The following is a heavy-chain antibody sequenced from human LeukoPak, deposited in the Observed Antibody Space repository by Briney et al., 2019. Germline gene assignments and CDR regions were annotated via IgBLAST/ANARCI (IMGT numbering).Heavy chain of an antibody. V-gene: IGHV3-7*03. CDR1: GFTFSSYW. CDR2: IKQDGSEK. Sequence: PGGSLRLSCAAPGFTFSSYWMSWVRQAPGKGLEWVANIKQDGSEKYYVDSVKGRFTISRDNAKNSLYLQMNSLRAEDTAVYYCARVSGYSGYYDYWGQGTLVTVSS. J-gene: IGHJ4*02. D-gene: IGHD5-12*01. CDR3: ARVSGYSGYYDY.